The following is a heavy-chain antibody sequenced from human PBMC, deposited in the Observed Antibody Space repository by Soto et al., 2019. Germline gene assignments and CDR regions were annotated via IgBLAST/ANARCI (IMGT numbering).Heavy chain of an antibody. Sequence: SETLSLTCTVSGGSISSNYWTWIRQPPGKGLEWIGYVYNSGSTNYNPSLKSRVTISEDTSKSQFSLKVNSMTAADTTVYYCARYRREAVAGYTLDNWGQGILVTVSS. CDR2: VYNSGST. CDR1: GGSISSNY. J-gene: IGHJ4*02. CDR3: ARYRREAVAGYTLDN. V-gene: IGHV4-59*01. D-gene: IGHD6-13*01.